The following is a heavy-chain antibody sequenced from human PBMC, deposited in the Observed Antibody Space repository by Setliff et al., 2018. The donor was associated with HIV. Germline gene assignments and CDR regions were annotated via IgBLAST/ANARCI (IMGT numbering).Heavy chain of an antibody. CDR3: ARDPGYKSSWYGAFDI. V-gene: IGHV1-2*02. CDR2: INPNSGGT. D-gene: IGHD6-13*01. J-gene: IGHJ3*02. Sequence: ASVKVSCKASGDAFTDYYIHWVRQAPGQGLEWMGWINPNSGGTNYAQKFQGKVTMTRDTSISTAFMDLSRLRSDDTAVYYCARDPGYKSSWYGAFDIWGQGTMVTVSS. CDR1: GDAFTDYY.